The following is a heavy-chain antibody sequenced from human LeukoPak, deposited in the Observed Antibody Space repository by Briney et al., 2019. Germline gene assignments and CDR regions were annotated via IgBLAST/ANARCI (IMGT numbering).Heavy chain of an antibody. D-gene: IGHD6-19*01. CDR2: IYSSGNT. CDR3: ARERAGMGAFDY. V-gene: IGHV4-31*11. Sequence: SETLSLTCAVSGGSINNGDFYWTWIRQYPGKGLEWIGYIYSSGNTHYNPSLKSRVTISVDTSKNQFSLKLSSVTAADTAAYYCARERAGMGAFDYWGQGTLVTVSS. CDR1: GGSINNGDFY. J-gene: IGHJ4*02.